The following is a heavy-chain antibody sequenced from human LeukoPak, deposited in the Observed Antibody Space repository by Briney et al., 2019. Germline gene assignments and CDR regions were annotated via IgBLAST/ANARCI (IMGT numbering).Heavy chain of an antibody. CDR2: IYYSGST. CDR1: GGSISSSSYY. D-gene: IGHD3-3*01. Sequence: SETLSLTCTVSGGSISSSSYYWGWIRQPPGKGLEWIGSIYYSGSTYYNPSLKSRVTISVDTSKNQFSLKLSSVTAADTAVYYCARAGDDDFWSGYYTGHYYGMDVWGQGTTVTVSS. J-gene: IGHJ6*02. CDR3: ARAGDDDFWSGYYTGHYYGMDV. V-gene: IGHV4-39*01.